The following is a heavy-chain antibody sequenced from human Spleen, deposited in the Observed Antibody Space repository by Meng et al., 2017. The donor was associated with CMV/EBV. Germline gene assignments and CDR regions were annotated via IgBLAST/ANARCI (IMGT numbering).Heavy chain of an antibody. Sequence: ASVKVSCKASGYTFTGYYIHWVRQAPGQGLEWMGWINPNSGDTNYAQKFQGRVTMTRDTSNSTAYMEVSRLKASDTAMYYCARPRATGDAFDIWGQGTMVTVSS. V-gene: IGHV1-2*02. J-gene: IGHJ3*02. CDR3: ARPRATGDAFDI. D-gene: IGHD5-24*01. CDR1: GYTFTGYY. CDR2: INPNSGDT.